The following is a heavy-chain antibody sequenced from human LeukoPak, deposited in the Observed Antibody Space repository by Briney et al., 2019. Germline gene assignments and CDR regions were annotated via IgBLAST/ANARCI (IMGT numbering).Heavy chain of an antibody. D-gene: IGHD1-1*01. Sequence: PSETLSLTCTVSGGSISSSGYYWGWIRQPPGKGLEWIGSIYYSGSTYYYPSLKSRVTISVDTSKNQFSLKLSSVTAADTAVYYCARHGLRGRSPYYFDYWGQGTLVTVSS. J-gene: IGHJ4*02. CDR2: IYYSGST. CDR3: ARHGLRGRSPYYFDY. CDR1: GGSISSSGYY. V-gene: IGHV4-39*01.